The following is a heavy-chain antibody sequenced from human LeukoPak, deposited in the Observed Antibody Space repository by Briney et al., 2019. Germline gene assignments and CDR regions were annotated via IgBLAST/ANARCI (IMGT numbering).Heavy chain of an antibody. D-gene: IGHD6-19*01. CDR1: GFTFSSYW. CDR3: VRGDSGWFEY. Sequence: PGGSLRLSCVASGFTFSSYWMHWVRQDPGKGPVWVSRIKTDGSHTNYADSVKGRFTISRDNAKNTLYLQMNSLRAEDTAIYYCVRGDSGWFEYWGQGTLVTVSS. CDR2: IKTDGSHT. V-gene: IGHV3-74*01. J-gene: IGHJ4*02.